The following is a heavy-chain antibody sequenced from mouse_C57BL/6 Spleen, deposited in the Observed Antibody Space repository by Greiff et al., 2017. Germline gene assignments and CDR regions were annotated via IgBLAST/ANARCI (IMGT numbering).Heavy chain of an antibody. CDR3: ARSRTVAPAY. V-gene: IGHV1-76*01. CDR1: GYTFTDYY. D-gene: IGHD1-1*01. Sequence: VQLQQSGAELVRPGASVKLSCKASGYTFTDYYINWVKQRPGQGLEWIARIYPGSGNTYYNEKFKGKATLTAEKSSSTAYMQLSSLTSEDSAVYFCARSRTVAPAYWGQGTLVTVSA. J-gene: IGHJ3*01. CDR2: IYPGSGNT.